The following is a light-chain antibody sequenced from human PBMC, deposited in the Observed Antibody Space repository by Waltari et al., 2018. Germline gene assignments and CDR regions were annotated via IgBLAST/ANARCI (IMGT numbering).Light chain of an antibody. CDR2: GGS. J-gene: IGKJ2*01. Sequence: VLTQSPGTLSLSPGERVTLSCRASQSLSKKYLAWYQQKPGQAPRLLIYGGSNRAAGNPEKFKGRWSGKSFTLNNSRMEPGDFAMYYCQQYGSSVMYTFGQGTKLEIK. CDR3: QQYGSSVMYT. CDR1: QSLSKKY. V-gene: IGKV3-20*01.